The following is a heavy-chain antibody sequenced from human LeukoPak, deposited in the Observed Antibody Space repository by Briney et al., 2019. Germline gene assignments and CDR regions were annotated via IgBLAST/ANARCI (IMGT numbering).Heavy chain of an antibody. Sequence: PSETLSLTCTVSGDSIIGYYWSWIRQPPGKRLEWIVYIYSTLDTTYNPSLESRVTISLDMSNKQFSLRLSSVTAADTAVYYCARRRYYDSTGYNPTYYFDYWGQGILVTVSS. V-gene: IGHV4-59*01. CDR1: GDSIIGYY. D-gene: IGHD3-22*01. CDR2: IYSTLDT. J-gene: IGHJ4*02. CDR3: ARRRYYDSTGYNPTYYFDY.